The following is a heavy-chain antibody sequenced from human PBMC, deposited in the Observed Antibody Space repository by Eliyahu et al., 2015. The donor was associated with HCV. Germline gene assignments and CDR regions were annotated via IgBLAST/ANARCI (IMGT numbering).Heavy chain of an antibody. J-gene: IGHJ1*01. CDR2: ISFTGDT. CDR3: ARRGEGGQLWV. Sequence: QMQLQESGPGLVKPSETLSLTCTVSGDSITGYXWXWIRQPPGKGXESLGHISFTGDTNYNPSLESRLTFSIDTSLNQISLRLRSVTAADTAVYYCARRGEGGQLWVWGQGTLVIVSS. V-gene: IGHV4-59*01. CDR1: GDSITGYX. D-gene: IGHD1-1*01.